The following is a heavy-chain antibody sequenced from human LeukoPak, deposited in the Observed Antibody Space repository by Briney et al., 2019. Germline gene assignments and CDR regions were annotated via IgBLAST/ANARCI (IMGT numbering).Heavy chain of an antibody. CDR2: ISGSGANT. D-gene: IGHD4-11*01. CDR1: GFTFSNYG. J-gene: IGHJ4*02. Sequence: TGGSLRLSCAASGFTFSNYGMSWVRQAPGKGLEWVSVISGSGANTYYADSVKGRFTISRGNSKNTLYLQVNSLRAEDTAVYYCAKAKSYYSNYDYWGQGTLVTVSS. V-gene: IGHV3-23*01. CDR3: AKAKSYYSNYDY.